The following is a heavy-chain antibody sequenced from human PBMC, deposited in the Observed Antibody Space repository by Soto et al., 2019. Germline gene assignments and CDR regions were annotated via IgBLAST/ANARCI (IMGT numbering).Heavy chain of an antibody. J-gene: IGHJ6*02. V-gene: IGHV4-61*01. CDR3: ARAYYNGWGRGRSMDL. CDR2: ISHSGNT. CDR1: GGSVSSGSYY. Sequence: QVQLQESGPGLVKPSETLSLTCTVSGGSVSSGSYYWIWIRQPPGKGLEWIGYISHSGNTNYNPSPKSVVCISVDTSSTQFPQNLNPVTGGEKALYYWARAYYNGWGRGRSMDLWGQGTTVTVSS. D-gene: IGHD3-10*01.